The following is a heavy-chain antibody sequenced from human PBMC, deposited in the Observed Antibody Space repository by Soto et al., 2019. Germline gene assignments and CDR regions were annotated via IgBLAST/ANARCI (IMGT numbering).Heavy chain of an antibody. V-gene: IGHV4-34*01. J-gene: IGHJ5*02. CDR3: ARDGLYYGSGTPRWFDP. CDR1: GGSFSGYY. Sequence: QVQLQQWGAGLLKPSETLSLTCAVYGGSFSGYYWSWIRQPPGKGLEWIGEINHSGSTNYNPSLKSRVPISVDTSKNQFSLKLSSVTAADTAVYYCARDGLYYGSGTPRWFDPWGQGTLVTVSS. CDR2: INHSGST. D-gene: IGHD3-10*01.